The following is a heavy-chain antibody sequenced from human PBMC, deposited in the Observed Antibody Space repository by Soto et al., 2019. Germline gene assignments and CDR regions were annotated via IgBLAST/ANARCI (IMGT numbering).Heavy chain of an antibody. V-gene: IGHV3-30*18. Sequence: PGGSLRLSCAASGFSFSSYGMHWVRQAPGKGLEWVAMISYDGTDEYYADSVKGRFTISRDNSKNTLYLQMNSLRAEDTAVYYCAKDQGSSWYEIDYWGQGTLVTVSS. CDR1: GFSFSSYG. D-gene: IGHD6-13*01. CDR2: ISYDGTDE. J-gene: IGHJ4*02. CDR3: AKDQGSSWYEIDY.